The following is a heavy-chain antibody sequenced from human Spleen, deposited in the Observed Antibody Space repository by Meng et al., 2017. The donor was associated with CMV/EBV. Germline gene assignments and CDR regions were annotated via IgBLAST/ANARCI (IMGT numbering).Heavy chain of an antibody. V-gene: IGHV1-18*01. J-gene: IGHJ5*02. D-gene: IGHD4-11*01. CDR1: GYTFTSYG. CDR3: ATVGALTTVTTRDYVAPYNWFDP. CDR2: ISAYNGNT. Sequence: ASVKVSCKASGYTFTSYGISWVRQAPGQGLEWMGWISAYNGNTNYAQKLQGRVTMTTDTSTSTAYMELRSLRSDDTAVYYWATVGALTTVTTRDYVAPYNWFDPWGQGTLVTVSS.